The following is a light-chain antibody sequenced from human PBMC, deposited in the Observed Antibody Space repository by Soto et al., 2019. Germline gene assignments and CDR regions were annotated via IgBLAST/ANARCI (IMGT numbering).Light chain of an antibody. J-gene: IGLJ1*01. CDR2: TND. CDR1: RSSIGSNS. Sequence: QSLLTQPPSASGTPGQRVTMSCSGSRSSIGSNSVKWYQQLPGTAPKLLIHTNDQRPSGVPDRFSGSKSGTSASLAISGLQSEDEADYYCAAWDDTLYSLFLGNRTKVTVL. CDR3: AAWDDTLYSLF. V-gene: IGLV1-44*01.